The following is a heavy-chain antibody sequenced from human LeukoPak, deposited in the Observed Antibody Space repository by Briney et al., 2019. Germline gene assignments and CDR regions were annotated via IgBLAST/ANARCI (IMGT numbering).Heavy chain of an antibody. J-gene: IGHJ4*02. D-gene: IGHD6-13*01. CDR3: ARERGIAAAVGLLDY. CDR2: IWYDGSNK. Sequence: GGSLRLSCAASGLTFSSYGMHWVRQAPGKGLEWVAVIWYDGSNKYYADSVKGRFTISRDNSKNTLYLQMNSLRAEDTAVYYCARERGIAAAVGLLDYWGQGTLVTVSS. CDR1: GLTFSSYG. V-gene: IGHV3-33*01.